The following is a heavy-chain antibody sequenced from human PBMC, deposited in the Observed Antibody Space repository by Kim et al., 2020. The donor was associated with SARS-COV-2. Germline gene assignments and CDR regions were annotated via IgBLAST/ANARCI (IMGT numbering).Heavy chain of an antibody. CDR1: GGTFSSYA. J-gene: IGHJ6*02. D-gene: IGHD6-19*01. CDR3: ARDIAVAHLYYYYYGMDV. CDR2: IIPILGIA. V-gene: IGHV1-69*04. Sequence: SVKVSCKASGGTFSSYAISWVRQAPGQGLEWMGRIIPILGIANYAQKFQGRVTITADKSTSTAYMELSSLRSEDTAVYYCARDIAVAHLYYYYYGMDVWGQGTTVTVSS.